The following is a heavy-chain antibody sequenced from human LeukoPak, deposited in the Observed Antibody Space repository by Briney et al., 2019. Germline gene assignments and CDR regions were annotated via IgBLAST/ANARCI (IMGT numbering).Heavy chain of an antibody. CDR2: IYYSGST. J-gene: IGHJ4*02. Sequence: SETLSLTYTVSGGSISSGGYYWSWIRQHPGKGLEWIGYIYYSGSTYYNPSLKSRVTISVDTSKNQFSLKLSSVTAADTAVYYCAREDDILTGYFDYWGQGTLVTVSS. D-gene: IGHD3-9*01. CDR3: AREDDILTGYFDY. V-gene: IGHV4-31*03. CDR1: GGSISSGGYY.